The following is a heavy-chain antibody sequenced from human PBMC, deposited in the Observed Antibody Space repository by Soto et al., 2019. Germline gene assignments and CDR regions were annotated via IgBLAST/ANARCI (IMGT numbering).Heavy chain of an antibody. CDR1: GGSFSGYY. Sequence: SETLSLTCAVSGGSFSGYYWSWIRQPPGKGLEWIGEINHSGSTNYNPSLKSRVTITVDTSKNQFSLKLSSVTAADTAVYYCARDAYSSSHFDYWGQGTLVTVSS. V-gene: IGHV4-34*01. D-gene: IGHD2-2*01. CDR2: INHSGST. CDR3: ARDAYSSSHFDY. J-gene: IGHJ4*02.